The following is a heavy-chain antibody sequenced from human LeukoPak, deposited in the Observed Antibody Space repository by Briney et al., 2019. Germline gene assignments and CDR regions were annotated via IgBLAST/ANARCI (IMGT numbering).Heavy chain of an antibody. CDR1: GESFSGYY. D-gene: IGHD6-19*01. V-gene: IGHV4-34*01. Sequence: SETLSLTCAVYGESFSGYYWSWIRQPPGKGLEWIGEINHSGSTNYNPSLKSRVTISVDTSKNQFSLKLSSVTAADTAVYYCARGSGWIDYWGQGTLVTVSS. CDR3: ARGSGWIDY. CDR2: INHSGST. J-gene: IGHJ4*02.